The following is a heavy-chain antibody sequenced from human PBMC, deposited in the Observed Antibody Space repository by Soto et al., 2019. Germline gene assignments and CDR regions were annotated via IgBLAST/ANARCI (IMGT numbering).Heavy chain of an antibody. CDR3: ARLGPYASGTYSFRHNRFEP. V-gene: IGHV1-46*01. CDR1: GFAFTTHY. Sequence: ASVKVSCKASGFAFTTHYMHWVRQAPGQGLEWLGIINPGDGSTNYAQGFQGRLTLTRDTSTSTVYMGLSSLRSEDTAVYYCARLGPYASGTYSFRHNRFEPWGQGTQVTVSS. J-gene: IGHJ5*02. CDR2: INPGDGST. D-gene: IGHD3-10*01.